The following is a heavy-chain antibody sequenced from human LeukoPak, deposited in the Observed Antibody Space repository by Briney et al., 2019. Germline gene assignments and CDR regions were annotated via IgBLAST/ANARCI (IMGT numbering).Heavy chain of an antibody. CDR2: INHSGST. CDR1: GGSFSGYY. Sequence: SETLSLTCAVYGGSFSGYYWSWIRQPPGKGLEWIGEINHSGSTNYNPSLKSRVTVSVDTSKNQFSLRLSSVTAADTAVYFCASHRARGAWYHWGQGTLVTVSS. J-gene: IGHJ5*02. D-gene: IGHD6-19*01. CDR3: ASHRARGAWYH. V-gene: IGHV4-34*01.